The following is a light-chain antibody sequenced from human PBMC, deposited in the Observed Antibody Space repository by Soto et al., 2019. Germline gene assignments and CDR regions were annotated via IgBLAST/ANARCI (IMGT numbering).Light chain of an antibody. J-gene: IGLJ1*01. V-gene: IGLV2-14*03. CDR1: HNDIGTYDY. Sequence: QSALTQPTSVSGSPGQSITISCTGNHNDIGTYDYVSWYQQHPGIAPRLLIYGVTTRPSGISDRFSASKSGLTASLTISGLQTEDEADYYCSSFTSDRIYVFGPGTKLTVL. CDR2: GVT. CDR3: SSFTSDRIYV.